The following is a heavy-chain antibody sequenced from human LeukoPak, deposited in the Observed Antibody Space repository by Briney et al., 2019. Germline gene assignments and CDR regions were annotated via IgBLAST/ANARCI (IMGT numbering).Heavy chain of an antibody. D-gene: IGHD5-24*01. CDR3: ARRSRDGYNNHAFDI. V-gene: IGHV4-59*08. J-gene: IGHJ3*02. CDR2: IYYSGST. Sequence: SETLSLTCTVSGGSISSYYWGWIRQPPGKGLEWIGYIYYSGSTNYNPSLKSRVTISVDTSKNQFSLKLSSVTAADTAVYYCARRSRDGYNNHAFDIWGQGTMVTVSS. CDR1: GGSISSYY.